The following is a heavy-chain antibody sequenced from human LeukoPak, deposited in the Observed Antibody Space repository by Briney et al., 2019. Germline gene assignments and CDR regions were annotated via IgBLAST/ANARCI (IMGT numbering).Heavy chain of an antibody. CDR2: ISYDGSNK. CDR1: GLTFSSYA. V-gene: IGHV3-30*04. D-gene: IGHD2-15*01. CDR3: ARDDSDIVVVVAATFLGFDY. J-gene: IGHJ4*02. Sequence: PGRSLRLSCAVSGLTFSSYAMHWVRQAPGKGLEWVAVISYDGSNKYYADSVKGRFTISRDNSKNTLYLQMNSLRAEDTAVYYCARDDSDIVVVVAATFLGFDYWGQGTLVTVSS.